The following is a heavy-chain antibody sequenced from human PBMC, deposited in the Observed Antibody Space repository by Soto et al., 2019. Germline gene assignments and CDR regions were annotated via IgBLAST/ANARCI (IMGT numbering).Heavy chain of an antibody. CDR2: IIPIFGTA. V-gene: IGHV1-69*01. CDR1: GGTFSSYA. D-gene: IGHD5-12*01. J-gene: IGHJ4*02. CDR3: ARDEVEMATMGPLDY. Sequence: QVQLVQSGAEVKKPGSSVKVSCKASGGTFSSYAISWVRQAPGQGLEWMGGIIPIFGTANYSQKFQGRVTITADESTSTAYIERSSLRSEDTAVYYCARDEVEMATMGPLDYWGQGTLVTVSS.